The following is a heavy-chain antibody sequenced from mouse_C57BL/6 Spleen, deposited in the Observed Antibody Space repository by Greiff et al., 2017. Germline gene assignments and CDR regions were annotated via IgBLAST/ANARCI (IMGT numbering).Heavy chain of an antibody. Sequence: VKLVESGPGLVAPSQSLSITCTVSGFSLTSYAISWVRQPPGKGLEWLGVIWTGGGTNYNSALKSRLSISKDNSKSQVFLKMNSLQTDDTARYYCARIRNYYGSSSHWYFDVWGTGTTVTVSS. D-gene: IGHD1-1*01. CDR3: ARIRNYYGSSSHWYFDV. V-gene: IGHV2-9-1*01. CDR2: IWTGGGT. J-gene: IGHJ1*03. CDR1: GFSLTSYA.